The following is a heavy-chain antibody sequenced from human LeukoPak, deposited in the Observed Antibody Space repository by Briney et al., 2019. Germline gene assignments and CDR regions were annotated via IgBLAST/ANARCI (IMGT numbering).Heavy chain of an antibody. D-gene: IGHD2-15*01. V-gene: IGHV1-2*02. J-gene: IGHJ4*02. CDR1: GYTFTSYD. CDR2: MNPNSGGT. Sequence: ASVKVSCKASGYTFTSYDINWVRQATGQGLEWMGWMNPNSGGTNYAQKFQGRVTMTRDTSISTAYMELSRLRSDDTAVYYCARDKRGVADNWGQGTLVTVSS. CDR3: ARDKRGVADN.